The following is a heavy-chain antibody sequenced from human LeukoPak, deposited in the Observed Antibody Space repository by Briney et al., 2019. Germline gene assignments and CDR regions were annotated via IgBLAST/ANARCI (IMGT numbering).Heavy chain of an antibody. V-gene: IGHV1-2*02. J-gene: IGHJ4*02. CDR1: GYTFTSYG. CDR2: INPNSGGT. CDR3: ATYSGSYSSDFDY. Sequence: VASVKVSCKASGYTFTSYGISWVRQAPGQGLEWMGWINPNSGGTNYAQKFQGRVTMTRDTSISTAYMELSRLRSDDTAVYYCATYSGSYSSDFDYWGQGTLVTVSS. D-gene: IGHD1-26*01.